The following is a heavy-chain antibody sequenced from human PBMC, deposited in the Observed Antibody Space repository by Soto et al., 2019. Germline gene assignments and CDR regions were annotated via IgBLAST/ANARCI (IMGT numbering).Heavy chain of an antibody. Sequence: QVQLVESGGGLVKPGGSLRLSCAASGFTFSDYFMAWIRQAPGKGLELIAYISRNSRYTNFADSVRGRFTISRDNAKNSLDRQMNALSAEDTAVYYGATNYQEPCDDAFDVWGQGTMVTVSS. J-gene: IGHJ3*01. V-gene: IGHV3-11*06. CDR2: ISRNSRYT. CDR3: ATNYQEPCDDAFDV. D-gene: IGHD2-2*01. CDR1: GFTFSDYF.